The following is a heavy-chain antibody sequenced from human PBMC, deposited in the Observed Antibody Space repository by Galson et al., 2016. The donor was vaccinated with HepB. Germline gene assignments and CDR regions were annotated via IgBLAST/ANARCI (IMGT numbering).Heavy chain of an antibody. CDR3: ARSGGRDWYFDL. Sequence: WSWIRQSPGKGLEWIGYIYHSGSTKYNSSLKSRVTISVDTSKNQFSLNLNSVTAAETAVYYCARSGGRDWYFDLWGRGTLVTVYS. CDR2: IYHSGST. V-gene: IGHV4-59*08. D-gene: IGHD2-15*01. J-gene: IGHJ2*01.